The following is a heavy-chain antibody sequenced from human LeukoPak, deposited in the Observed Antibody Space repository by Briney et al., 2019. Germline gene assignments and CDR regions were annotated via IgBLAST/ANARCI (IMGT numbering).Heavy chain of an antibody. CDR1: GGSISSSSFY. CDR3: ARADSSSSSSGYDY. V-gene: IGHV4-39*07. CDR2: LYYSGST. Sequence: SETLSLTCTVSGGSISSSSFYWGWIRQPPEKGLEWIGSLYYSGSTSYNPSLKSRVTISVDTSNNQFSLKLSSVTAADTAVYCCARADSSSSSSGYDYWGQGTLVTVSS. J-gene: IGHJ4*02. D-gene: IGHD6-6*01.